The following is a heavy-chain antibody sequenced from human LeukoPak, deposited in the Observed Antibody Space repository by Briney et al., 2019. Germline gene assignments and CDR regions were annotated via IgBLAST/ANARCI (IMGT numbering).Heavy chain of an antibody. D-gene: IGHD1-26*01. CDR3: AYSGSYGHLGY. CDR2: IYSSVST. J-gene: IGHJ4*02. V-gene: IGHV4-34*01. Sequence: PSETLSLTCAVYGGSFSGYYWSWIRQPPGKGPEWIGGIYSSVSTYYNPSLKSRVTISVDTSKNQFSLRLSSVTAADTALYYCAYSGSYGHLGYWGQGIPVTVSS. CDR1: GGSFSGYY.